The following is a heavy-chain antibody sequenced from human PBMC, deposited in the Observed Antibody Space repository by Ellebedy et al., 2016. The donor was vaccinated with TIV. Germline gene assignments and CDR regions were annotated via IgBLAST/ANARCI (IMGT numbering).Heavy chain of an antibody. CDR1: GYTFTSYY. V-gene: IGHV1-46*01. D-gene: IGHD6-19*01. J-gene: IGHJ1*01. Sequence: ASVKVSCXASGYTFTSYYIHWVRQAPGQGLEWMVVINPSGGSTTYAQKFQGRITVTRDTSASTAYMELRSLRSDDTAVYYCARVPREWLTLRVHFQHWGQGTLVTVSS. CDR2: INPSGGST. CDR3: ARVPREWLTLRVHFQH.